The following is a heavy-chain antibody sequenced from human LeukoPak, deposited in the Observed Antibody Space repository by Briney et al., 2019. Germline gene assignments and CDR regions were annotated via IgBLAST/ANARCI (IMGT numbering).Heavy chain of an antibody. CDR1: GYTFTSYD. D-gene: IGHD3-22*01. V-gene: IGHV1-2*02. Sequence: ASVKVSCKASGYTFTSYDINWVRQATGQGLEWMGWINPNSGGTNYAQKFQGRVTMTRDTSISTAYMELSRLRSDDTAVYYCARAMYYYDSSGSKSAIQHWGQGTLVTVSS. CDR2: INPNSGGT. CDR3: ARAMYYYDSSGSKSAIQH. J-gene: IGHJ1*01.